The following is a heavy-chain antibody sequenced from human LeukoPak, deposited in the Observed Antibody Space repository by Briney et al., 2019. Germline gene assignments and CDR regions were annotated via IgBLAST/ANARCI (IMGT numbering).Heavy chain of an antibody. Sequence: GRSLRLSCAAAGFTFSSYAMHWVRQAPGKGLEWVAVISYDGSNKYYADSVKGRFTISRDNSKNTLYLQMNSLRAEDTAVYYCARGPSLIAVAGPDYWGQGTLVTVSS. D-gene: IGHD6-19*01. J-gene: IGHJ4*02. CDR1: GFTFSSYA. CDR2: ISYDGSNK. V-gene: IGHV3-30*04. CDR3: ARGPSLIAVAGPDY.